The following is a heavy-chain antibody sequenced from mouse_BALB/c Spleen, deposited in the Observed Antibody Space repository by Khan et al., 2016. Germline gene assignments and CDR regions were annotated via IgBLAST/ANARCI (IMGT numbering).Heavy chain of an antibody. J-gene: IGHJ2*01. CDR1: GYSITSDYA. D-gene: IGHD2-14*01. CDR3: ARSRRYDGYFDY. CDR2: ISYSGNT. V-gene: IGHV3-2*02. Sequence: EVQLQEPGPGLAKPSQSLSLTCTVTGYSITSDYAWNWIRQFPGNKLEWMGYISYSGNTTYNPSLKSRISITRDTSKNQFFLQLNSLTTEDTATYYCARSRRYDGYFDYWGQGTTLTVSS.